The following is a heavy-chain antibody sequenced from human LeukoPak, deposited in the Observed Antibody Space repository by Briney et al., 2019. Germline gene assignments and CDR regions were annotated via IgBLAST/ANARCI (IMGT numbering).Heavy chain of an antibody. Sequence: QPGRSLRLSCAASGFTFSSYGMHWVRQAPGKGLEWVAVIWYDGSNKYYADSVKGRFTISRDNSKNTLYLQMNSLRAEDTAVYYCAKDQARGVIDYQFDYWGQGTLVTVSS. J-gene: IGHJ4*02. CDR3: AKDQARGVIDYQFDY. CDR2: IWYDGSNK. D-gene: IGHD3-10*01. V-gene: IGHV3-33*06. CDR1: GFTFSSYG.